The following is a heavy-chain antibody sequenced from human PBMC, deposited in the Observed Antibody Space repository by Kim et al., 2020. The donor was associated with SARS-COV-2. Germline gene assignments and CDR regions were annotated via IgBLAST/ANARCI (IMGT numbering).Heavy chain of an antibody. J-gene: IGHJ6*02. D-gene: IGHD3-22*01. Sequence: SVKVSCKASGGTFSSYAISWVRQAPGQGLEWMGGIIPIFGTANYAQKFQGRVTITADESTSTAYMELSSLRSEDTAVYYCASHNYYDSMEGIYGMDVWGQGTTVTVSS. V-gene: IGHV1-69*13. CDR2: IIPIFGTA. CDR3: ASHNYYDSMEGIYGMDV. CDR1: GGTFSSYA.